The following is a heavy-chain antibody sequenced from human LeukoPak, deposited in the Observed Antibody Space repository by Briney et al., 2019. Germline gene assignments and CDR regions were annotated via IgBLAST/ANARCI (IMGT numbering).Heavy chain of an antibody. J-gene: IGHJ3*02. Sequence: GGSLRLSCAASGFTISSYSMNWVRQAPGKGLEWVSYISSSGSTIYYADSVKGRFTISRDSAKKSLYLQMNSLRAEDTAVYYCARIRRIVGATTQGNAFDIWGQGTMVTVSS. CDR2: ISSSGSTI. D-gene: IGHD1-26*01. CDR3: ARIRRIVGATTQGNAFDI. V-gene: IGHV3-48*04. CDR1: GFTISSYS.